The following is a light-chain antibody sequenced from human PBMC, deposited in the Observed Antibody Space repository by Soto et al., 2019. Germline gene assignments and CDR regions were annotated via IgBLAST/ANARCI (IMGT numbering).Light chain of an antibody. V-gene: IGLV2-14*01. J-gene: IGLJ1*01. CDR1: SSDVGGYNY. CDR3: SSYTSSSTYV. CDR2: DVS. Sequence: QSVLTQPASVSGPPGQSITISCTGTSSDVGGYNYVSWYQQHPGKAPKLMIYDVSNRPSGVSNRFSGSKSGNTASLTISGRQAEDEADYYCSSYTSSSTYVFGTGTKLTVL.